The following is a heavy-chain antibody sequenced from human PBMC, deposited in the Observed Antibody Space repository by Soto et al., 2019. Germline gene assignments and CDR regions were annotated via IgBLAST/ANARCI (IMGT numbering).Heavy chain of an antibody. CDR1: GFTFSASA. CDR2: ISGSGGST. V-gene: IGHV3-23*01. D-gene: IGHD2-15*01. Sequence: GGSLRLSCAASGFTFSASAMGWVRQAPGKGLEWVSAISGSGGSTYYADSVKGRFTISRDNSKNTLYLQMNSLRAEDTAVYYCAKDPGRYCSGGSCPEDVWGKGTTVTVSS. CDR3: AKDPGRYCSGGSCPEDV. J-gene: IGHJ6*04.